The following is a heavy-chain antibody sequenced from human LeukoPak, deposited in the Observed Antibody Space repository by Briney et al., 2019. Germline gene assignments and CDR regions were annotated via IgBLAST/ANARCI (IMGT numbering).Heavy chain of an antibody. J-gene: IGHJ4*02. CDR1: GGSISSYY. Sequence: SETLSLTCTVSGGSISSYYWSWIRQPPGKGLEWIGYIYYSGSTNYNPSLKSRVTISVDTSKNQFSLKLSSVTAADTAVYYCARAHFGGDRSFDYWGQGTLVTVSS. D-gene: IGHD2-21*02. CDR2: IYYSGST. CDR3: ARAHFGGDRSFDY. V-gene: IGHV4-59*01.